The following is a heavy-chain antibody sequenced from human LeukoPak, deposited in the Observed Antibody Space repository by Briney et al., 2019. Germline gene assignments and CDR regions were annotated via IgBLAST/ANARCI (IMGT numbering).Heavy chain of an antibody. V-gene: IGHV3-11*06. CDR1: GFTFSDYY. CDR3: ARGNGNGLSGYDHNWFDP. D-gene: IGHD5-12*01. CDR2: ISSSSSYT. J-gene: IGHJ5*02. Sequence: GGSLRLSCAASGFTFSDYYMSWIRQAPGKGLEWVSYISSSSSYTNYADSVKGRFTISRDNAKNSLYLQMNSLRAEDTAVYYCARGNGNGLSGYDHNWFDPWGQGTLVTVSS.